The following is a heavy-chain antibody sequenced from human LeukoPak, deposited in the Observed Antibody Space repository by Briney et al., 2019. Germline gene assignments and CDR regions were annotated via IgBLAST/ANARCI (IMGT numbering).Heavy chain of an antibody. CDR2: IIPIFGRA. CDR3: AGSSTSFNKGYYYYMDV. CDR1: GGTFSSYA. D-gene: IGHD2-2*01. V-gene: IGHV1-69*05. Sequence: AASVKVSCKASGGTFSSYAISWVRQAPGQGLEWMGGIIPIFGRANYAQKFQGRVTITTDESTSTAYMELSSLRSEDTAVYYCAGSSTSFNKGYYYYMDVWGKGTTVTVSS. J-gene: IGHJ6*03.